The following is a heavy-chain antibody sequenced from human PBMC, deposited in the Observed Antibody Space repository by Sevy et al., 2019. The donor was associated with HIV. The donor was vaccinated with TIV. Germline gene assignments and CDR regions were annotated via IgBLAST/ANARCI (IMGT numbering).Heavy chain of an antibody. D-gene: IGHD1-1*01. V-gene: IGHV3-30*03. J-gene: IGHJ1*01. Sequence: GGSLRLSCAASGFSLNTYWMSWVRQAPGKGLEWVATISFDASNKHYADSVKGRFTISRDNFQNSLFLQMNSLRPEDTAVYYCALERLSSDVAEYFQNWGQGTLVTVSS. CDR3: ALERLSSDVAEYFQN. CDR1: GFSLNTYW. CDR2: ISFDASNK.